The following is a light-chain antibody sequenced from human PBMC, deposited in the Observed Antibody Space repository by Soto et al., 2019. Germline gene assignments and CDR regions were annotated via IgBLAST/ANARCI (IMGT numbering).Light chain of an antibody. CDR1: SSDVGGYNY. J-gene: IGLJ2*01. Sequence: QSALTQPASVSGSPGQSITISCTGTSSDVGGYNYVSWYQQRPGKAPKLMIYEVSNRPSGVSNRFSGSKSGNTASLTISGLQAEGEADYYCSSYTSSSTQVFGGGTKLTVL. CDR2: EVS. V-gene: IGLV2-14*01. CDR3: SSYTSSSTQV.